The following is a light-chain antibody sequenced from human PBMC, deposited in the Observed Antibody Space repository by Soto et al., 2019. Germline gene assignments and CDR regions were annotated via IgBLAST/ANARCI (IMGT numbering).Light chain of an antibody. V-gene: IGKV1-5*03. CDR1: QSVVIW. CDR3: QQYNLYRT. Sequence: DVQMTQSPSTLSASVGDTVTITCRASQSVVIWVAWYQQRPGEAPKLLIYRASTRQEGVSSRFSGSGSGTEFTLNISSLQPDDSATYYCQQYNLYRTFGQGTRLEI. CDR2: RAS. J-gene: IGKJ1*01.